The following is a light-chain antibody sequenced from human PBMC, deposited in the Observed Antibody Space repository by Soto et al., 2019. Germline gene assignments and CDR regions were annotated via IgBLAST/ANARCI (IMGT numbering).Light chain of an antibody. CDR2: TAS. Sequence: DIQMTQSPSTLSASVGDRVTITCRASQSISSWLAWYQQKPGKAPKLLIYTASSLESGVPSRFSGSGSGTDFTLTISSLQPDDFATYDCQQYNSYSWTFGQGPKVEIK. J-gene: IGKJ1*01. V-gene: IGKV1-5*03. CDR3: QQYNSYSWT. CDR1: QSISSW.